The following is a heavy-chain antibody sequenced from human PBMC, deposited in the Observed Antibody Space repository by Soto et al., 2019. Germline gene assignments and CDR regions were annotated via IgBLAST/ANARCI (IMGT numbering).Heavy chain of an antibody. CDR1: GGTFSSYA. CDR3: ARRRGYSYGVYYFDY. Sequence: SVKVSCKASGGTFSSYAIICVRQAPGQRLEWMGGIIPIFGTANYAQKFQGRVTLTADESTSTAYMELSSLRSEDTAVYYCARRRGYSYGVYYFDYWGQGTLVT. V-gene: IGHV1-69*13. J-gene: IGHJ4*02. CDR2: IIPIFGTA. D-gene: IGHD5-18*01.